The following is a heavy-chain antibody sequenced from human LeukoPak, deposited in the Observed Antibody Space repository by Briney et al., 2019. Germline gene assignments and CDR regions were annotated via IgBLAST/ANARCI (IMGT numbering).Heavy chain of an antibody. CDR2: INHSGST. D-gene: IGHD3-22*01. CDR3: ASTPNYYDSSQGGY. Sequence: SETLSLTCAVLGGSFNNYYWSWIRQPPGKGLEWVGEINHSGSTTYNSSLKSRVIISVDTSRSQFSLNLNSVTAADTAVYYCASTPNYYDSSQGGYWGQGTLVTVSS. J-gene: IGHJ4*02. CDR1: GGSFNNYY. V-gene: IGHV4-34*01.